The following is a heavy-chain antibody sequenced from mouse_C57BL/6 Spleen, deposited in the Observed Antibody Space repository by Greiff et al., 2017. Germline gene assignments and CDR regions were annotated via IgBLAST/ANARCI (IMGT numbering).Heavy chain of an antibody. J-gene: IGHJ1*03. CDR1: GYTFTSYW. CDR2: IDPSDSYT. Sequence: QVKLQQPGAELVKPGASVKLSCKASGYTFTSYWMQWVKQRPGQGLEWIGEIDPSDSYTNYNQKFKGKATLTVDTSSSTAYMQLISLTSEDSAVYYCARGGWDWYFDVWGTGTTVTVSS. V-gene: IGHV1-50*01. CDR3: ARGGWDWYFDV. D-gene: IGHD1-1*02.